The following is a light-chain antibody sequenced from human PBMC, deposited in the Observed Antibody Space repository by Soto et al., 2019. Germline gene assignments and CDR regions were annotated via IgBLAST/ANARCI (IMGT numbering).Light chain of an antibody. CDR2: WAS. V-gene: IGKV4-1*01. J-gene: IGKJ1*01. CDR3: QQYYGAWT. CDR1: QSVLYSSSNKNY. Sequence: FVMTQSPDSLAVSLGERATINCKSSQSVLYSSSNKNYLAWYQQKPGQPPKLLIYWASTRESGVPDRFSGSGSGTDFTLTISSLQAEDVAVYYCQQYYGAWTFGQGTKVEIK.